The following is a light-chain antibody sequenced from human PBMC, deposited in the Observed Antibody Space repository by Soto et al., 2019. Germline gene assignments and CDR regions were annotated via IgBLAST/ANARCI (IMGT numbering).Light chain of an antibody. CDR3: QTWGTGILV. CDR2: VHNDGSH. CDR1: SGHSSYI. Sequence: QLVLTQSPSASASLGASVRLTCTLSSGHSSYIIAWHQQQPEKGPRYLMKVHNDGSHSKGDGIPDRFSGSSSGAERYLTISSLQSDDEADYYCQTWGTGILVFGGGTKLTVL. V-gene: IGLV4-69*01. J-gene: IGLJ2*01.